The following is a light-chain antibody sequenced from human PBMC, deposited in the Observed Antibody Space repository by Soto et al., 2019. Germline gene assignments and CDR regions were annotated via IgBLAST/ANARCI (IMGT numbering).Light chain of an antibody. J-gene: IGLJ1*01. V-gene: IGLV2-14*01. Sequence: LNQPASVYGAALQAIPISCTGTSSDVGGYDYVSWYQQHPGKAPKLMISDVSNRPSGVSNRFSGSKSGNTASLTISGLQAEDEADYYCSSYTSSSTHVFGTVTKVTVL. CDR2: DVS. CDR1: SSDVGGYDY. CDR3: SSYTSSSTHV.